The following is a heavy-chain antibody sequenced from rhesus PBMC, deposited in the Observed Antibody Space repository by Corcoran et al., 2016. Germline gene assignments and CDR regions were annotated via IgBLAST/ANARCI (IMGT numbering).Heavy chain of an antibody. V-gene: IGHV4S2*01. Sequence: QVQLQESGPGLVKPSETLPLTCAVSGASISRNSWNWIRQAPGKGLEWIGRIYGRSGSTDYNPALKSRVTFSMDTSNNQFSLKLTFLTAADTAVYYCARDFAGLDFWGQGVLVTVSS. D-gene: IGHD3-3*01. J-gene: IGHJ4*01. CDR1: GASISRNS. CDR2: IYGRSGST. CDR3: ARDFAGLDF.